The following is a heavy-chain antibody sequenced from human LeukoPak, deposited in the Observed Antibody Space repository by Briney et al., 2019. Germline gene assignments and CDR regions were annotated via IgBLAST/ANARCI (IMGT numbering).Heavy chain of an antibody. CDR2: IYYSGST. Sequence: SETLSLTCTVSGGSISSYYWSWIRQPPGKGLEWIGYIYYSGSTSYNPSLKSRVTISVDTSENHFSLKLSSVTAADTAVYYCARESYYYESSGYYPYYFDYWGQGILVTVSS. D-gene: IGHD3-22*01. CDR1: GGSISSYY. V-gene: IGHV4-59*01. J-gene: IGHJ4*02. CDR3: ARESYYYESSGYYPYYFDY.